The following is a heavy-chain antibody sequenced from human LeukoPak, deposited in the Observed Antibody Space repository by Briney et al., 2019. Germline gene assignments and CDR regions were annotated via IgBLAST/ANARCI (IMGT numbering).Heavy chain of an antibody. CDR1: GYTSTNYG. V-gene: IGHV1-18*01. D-gene: IGHD1-26*01. CDR3: ARDRWSGATGDYHYYYGMDV. CDR2: IGGYNGKT. J-gene: IGHJ6*02. Sequence: GASVEVSCKASGYTSTNYGISWVRQAPGQGLEWMGWIGGYNGKTKYVEKLQGRATMTTDTSTSTAYMELRSLRSDDTAVYYCARDRWSGATGDYHYYYGMDVWGQGTTVIVSS.